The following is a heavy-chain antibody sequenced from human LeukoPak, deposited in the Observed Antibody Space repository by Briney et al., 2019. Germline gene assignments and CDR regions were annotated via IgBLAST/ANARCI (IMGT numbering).Heavy chain of an antibody. CDR1: GFTFSSYG. CDR2: IRYDGSNK. CDR3: AKGPKQLVFVRGYYFDD. Sequence: GGSLRLSCAASGFTFSSYGMHWVRQAPGKGLEWVAFIRYDGSNKYYADSVKGRFTISRDNSKNTLYLQMNSLRIEDTAVFCAKGPKQLVFVRGYYFDDWGQGTLVTVSS. J-gene: IGHJ4*02. V-gene: IGHV3-30*02. D-gene: IGHD6-13*01.